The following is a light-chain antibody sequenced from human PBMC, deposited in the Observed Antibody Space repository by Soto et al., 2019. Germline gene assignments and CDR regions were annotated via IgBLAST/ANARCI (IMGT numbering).Light chain of an antibody. CDR1: SSNIGSNY. J-gene: IGLJ2*01. CDR2: RNN. Sequence: QFVLTQPPSASGTPGQRVTISCSGSSSNIGSNYVYWYQQLPGTAPKLLIYRNNQRPSGVPDRFSGSKSGTSASLAISGLPSEDEADYYCAAWDDSRSALVFGGGTKLTVL. V-gene: IGLV1-47*01. CDR3: AAWDDSRSALV.